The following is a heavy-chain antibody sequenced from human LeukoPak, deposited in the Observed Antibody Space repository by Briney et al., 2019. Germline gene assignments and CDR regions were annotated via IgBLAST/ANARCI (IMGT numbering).Heavy chain of an antibody. J-gene: IGHJ6*02. CDR3: AKDNSRSGWTFYYYYGMDV. V-gene: IGHV3-9*01. CDR1: GFTFDDYA. D-gene: IGHD6-19*01. CDR2: ISWNSGSI. Sequence: PGGSLRLSCAASGFTFDDYAMHWVRQAPGKGLEWVSGISWNSGSIGYADSVKGRFTISRDNAKNSLYLQMNSLRAEDTALYYCAKDNSRSGWTFYYYYGMDVWGQGTTVTVSS.